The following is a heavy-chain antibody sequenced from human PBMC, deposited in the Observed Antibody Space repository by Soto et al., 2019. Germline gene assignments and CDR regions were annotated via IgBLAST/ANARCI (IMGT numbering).Heavy chain of an antibody. J-gene: IGHJ1*01. CDR1: GDSISSGGYY. Sequence: TLSLTCTVSGDSISSGGYYWNWIRQHPGEGLEWIGYMYYNGNTYYNPSLTSRVIISVDTSKNQFSLNLSSVTAADTAVYYCARGRTEVTSEHWGQGALDSVS. D-gene: IGHD2-21*02. V-gene: IGHV4-31*03. CDR3: ARGRTEVTSEH. CDR2: MYYNGNT.